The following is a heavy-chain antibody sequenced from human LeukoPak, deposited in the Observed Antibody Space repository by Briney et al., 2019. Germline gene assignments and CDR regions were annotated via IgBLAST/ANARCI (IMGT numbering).Heavy chain of an antibody. Sequence: SETLSLTCAVYGGSFSGYYWSWIRQPPGKGLEWIGEINHSGSTNYNPSLKSRATISVDTSKNQFSLKLSSVTAADTAVYYCARKRSRAVAAVDYWGQGTLVTVSS. CDR1: GGSFSGYY. J-gene: IGHJ4*02. CDR2: INHSGST. V-gene: IGHV4-34*01. D-gene: IGHD6-19*01. CDR3: ARKRSRAVAAVDY.